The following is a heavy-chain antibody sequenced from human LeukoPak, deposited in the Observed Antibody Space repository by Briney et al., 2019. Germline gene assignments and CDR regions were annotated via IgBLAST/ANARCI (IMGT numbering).Heavy chain of an antibody. J-gene: IGHJ5*02. Sequence: GSLRLSCEASGFTFISYWMHWIRQAPGKGLVWVSRIFRDGTNPAYADSVKGRFTISRDNAKKSLYLQMNSLRAEDTAVYYCAREGSQFSSSSWGQGTLVTVSS. D-gene: IGHD6-13*01. CDR3: AREGSQFSSSS. CDR1: GFTFISYW. V-gene: IGHV3-74*01. CDR2: IFRDGTNP.